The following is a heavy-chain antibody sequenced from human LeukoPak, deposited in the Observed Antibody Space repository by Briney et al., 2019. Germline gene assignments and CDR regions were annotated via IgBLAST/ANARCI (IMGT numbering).Heavy chain of an antibody. D-gene: IGHD4-11*01. CDR3: AKDRNAPQRDYSGIYYFDF. CDR1: GLTFSSYG. Sequence: GGSLRLSCAASGLTFSSYGMHWVRQVPGEGLEWVSLISWDGGYTYYADSVRGRFTISRDNSRNSLYLTMTSLTTAETGLYFRAKDRNAPQRDYSGIYYFDFWGQGTLVTVSS. V-gene: IGHV3-43*01. CDR2: ISWDGGYT. J-gene: IGHJ4*02.